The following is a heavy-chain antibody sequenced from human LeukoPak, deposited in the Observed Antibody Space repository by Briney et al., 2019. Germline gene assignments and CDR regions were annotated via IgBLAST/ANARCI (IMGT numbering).Heavy chain of an antibody. CDR3: AKAQYCSSTSCYTGEAFDI. Sequence: GGSLRLSCAASGFTVSSNYMSWVRQAPGKGLEWVSAISGSGGSTYYADSVKGRFTISRDNSKNTLYLQMNSPRAEDTAVYYCAKAQYCSSTSCYTGEAFDIWGQGTMVTVSS. V-gene: IGHV3-23*01. D-gene: IGHD2-2*02. J-gene: IGHJ3*02. CDR1: GFTVSSNY. CDR2: ISGSGGST.